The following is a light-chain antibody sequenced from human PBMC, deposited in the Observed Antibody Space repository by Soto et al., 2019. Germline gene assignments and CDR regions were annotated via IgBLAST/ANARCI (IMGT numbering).Light chain of an antibody. V-gene: IGKV1-33*01. CDR1: QGISNY. CDR2: DAS. Sequence: DIQMTQSPPSLSASVGDRVTITCQASQGISNYLNWYQQKLGKAPKLLIYDASNLETGVPSRFSGSGSGTHFTFTITSLQPEDSATYYCQHFDNLPLSFGPGTKVHIK. CDR3: QHFDNLPLS. J-gene: IGKJ3*01.